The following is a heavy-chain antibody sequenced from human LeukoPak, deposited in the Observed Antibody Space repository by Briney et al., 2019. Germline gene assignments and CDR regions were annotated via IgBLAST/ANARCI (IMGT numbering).Heavy chain of an antibody. CDR2: ITSSGSTI. CDR1: GFTFSSYE. Sequence: PGGSLRLSCAASGFTFSSYEMNWVRQAPGKGLEWVSYITSSGSTIYYADSVKSRFTISRDNAKNSLYLQMNSLRAEDTAVYYCAIPTYYYDSSGQGYWGQGTLVTVSS. J-gene: IGHJ4*02. V-gene: IGHV3-48*03. CDR3: AIPTYYYDSSGQGY. D-gene: IGHD3-22*01.